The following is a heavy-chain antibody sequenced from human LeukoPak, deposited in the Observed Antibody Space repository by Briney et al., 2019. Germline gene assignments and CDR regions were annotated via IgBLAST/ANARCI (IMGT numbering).Heavy chain of an antibody. D-gene: IGHD6-19*01. Sequence: SVKVSCKASGGTFSSYAISWVRQAPGQGLEWMGRIIPIFGTANYAQKFQGRVTITTDESTSTAYMELSSLRSEDTAVYYCARLMTTYSSGHDPWAREPWSPSPQ. CDR3: ARLMTTYSSGHDP. CDR2: IIPIFGTA. V-gene: IGHV1-69*05. J-gene: IGHJ5*02. CDR1: GGTFSSYA.